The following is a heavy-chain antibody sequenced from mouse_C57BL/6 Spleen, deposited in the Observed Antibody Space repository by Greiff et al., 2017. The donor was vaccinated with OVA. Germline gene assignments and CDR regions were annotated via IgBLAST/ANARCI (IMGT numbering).Heavy chain of an antibody. V-gene: IGHV10-1*01. Sequence: EVKLVESGGGLVQPKGSLKLSCAASGFSFNTYAMNWVRQAPGKGLEWVARIRSKSNNYATYYADSVKARFTISREDSERKHYLPMKNLKPQDTAMYYCAGHIFSRDGSSYDAMDYWGQGTSVTVSS. CDR3: AGHIFSRDGSSYDAMDY. J-gene: IGHJ4*01. CDR1: GFSFNTYA. CDR2: IRSKSNNYAT. D-gene: IGHD1-1*01.